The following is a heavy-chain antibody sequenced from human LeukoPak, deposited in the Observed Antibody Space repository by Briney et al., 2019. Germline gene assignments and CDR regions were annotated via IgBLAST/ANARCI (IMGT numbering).Heavy chain of an antibody. CDR2: IWYDGSNK. CDR1: GFTFSSYG. V-gene: IGHV3-30*02. J-gene: IGHJ3*02. CDR3: AKVLGSGSYLSAFDI. D-gene: IGHD1-26*01. Sequence: PGGSLRLSCAASGFTFSSYGMHWVRQAPGKGLEWVAVIWYDGSNKYYADSVKGRFTISRDNSKNTLYLQMNSLRAEDTAVYYCAKVLGSGSYLSAFDIWGQGTMVTVSS.